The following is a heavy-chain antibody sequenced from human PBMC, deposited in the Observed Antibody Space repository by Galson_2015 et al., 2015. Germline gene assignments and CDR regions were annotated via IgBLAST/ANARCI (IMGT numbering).Heavy chain of an antibody. CDR2: IKQDGSEK. CDR3: ARVLARVLIPGVAAFDI. CDR1: GFTFSSYW. Sequence: SLRLSCAASGFTFSSYWMSWVRQAPGKGLEWVANIKQDGSEKYYVDSVKGRFTISRDNAKNSLYLQMNSLRAEDTAVYYCARVLARVLIPGVAAFDIWGQGTMVTVSS. V-gene: IGHV3-7*01. J-gene: IGHJ3*02. D-gene: IGHD2-8*02.